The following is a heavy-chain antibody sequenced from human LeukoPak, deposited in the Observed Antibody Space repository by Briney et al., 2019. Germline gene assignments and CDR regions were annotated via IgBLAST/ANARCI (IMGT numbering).Heavy chain of an antibody. Sequence: SETLSLTCAVYGGSFSGYYWSWIRQPPGKGLEWIGEINHSGSTNYNPSLKSRVTISVDTSKNQFSLKLSSVTAADTAVYYCARGYRYWGQGTLVTVSS. CDR1: GGSFSGYY. CDR3: ARGYRY. J-gene: IGHJ4*02. D-gene: IGHD3-16*02. V-gene: IGHV4-34*01. CDR2: INHSGST.